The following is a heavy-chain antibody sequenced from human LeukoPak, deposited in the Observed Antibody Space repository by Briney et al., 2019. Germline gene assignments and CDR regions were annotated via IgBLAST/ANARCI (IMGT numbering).Heavy chain of an antibody. CDR3: ARGGAYYYDSSGYYRLKY. Sequence: GGSLRLSCAASGFTFSSYSMNWVRQAPGKGLEWVSSISSSSSYIYYADSVKGRFTISRDNAKNSLYLQMNSLRAEDTAVYYCARGGAYYYDSSGYYRLKYWGQGTLVTVSS. CDR2: ISSSSSYI. D-gene: IGHD3-22*01. J-gene: IGHJ4*02. CDR1: GFTFSSYS. V-gene: IGHV3-21*01.